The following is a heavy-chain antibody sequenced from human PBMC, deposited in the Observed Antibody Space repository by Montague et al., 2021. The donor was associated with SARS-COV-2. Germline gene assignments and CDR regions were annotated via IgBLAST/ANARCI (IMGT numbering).Heavy chain of an antibody. V-gene: IGHV3-7*01. CDR3: ATLIYRYGAFDY. J-gene: IGHJ4*02. D-gene: IGHD4/OR15-4a*01. Sequence: SLRLSCAASGFTFNNYWMNWVRQTPGKGLEWVANIKQDGSEAYYXXSLKGRFTISRDNAKKSLHLQMNRLRDEDTAVYYCATLIYRYGAFDYWGQGTLVIVSS. CDR2: IKQDGSEA. CDR1: GFTFNNYW.